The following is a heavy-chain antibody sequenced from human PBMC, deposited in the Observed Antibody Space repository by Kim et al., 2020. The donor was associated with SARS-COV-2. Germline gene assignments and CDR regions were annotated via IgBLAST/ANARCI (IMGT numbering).Heavy chain of an antibody. CDR3: ARWGENSDYYDSSGPDAFDI. D-gene: IGHD3-22*01. CDR2: IIPIFGTA. J-gene: IGHJ3*02. CDR1: GGTFSSYA. Sequence: SVKVSCKASGGTFSSYAISWVRQAPGKGLEWMGGIIPIFGTANYAQKFQGRVTITADESTSTAYMELSSLRSEDTAVYYCARWGENSDYYDSSGPDAFDIWGQGTMVTVSS. V-gene: IGHV1-69*13.